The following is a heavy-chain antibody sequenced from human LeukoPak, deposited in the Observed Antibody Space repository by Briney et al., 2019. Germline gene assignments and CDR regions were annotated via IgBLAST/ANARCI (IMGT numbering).Heavy chain of an antibody. V-gene: IGHV4-59*01. CDR1: GGSISSYY. CDR2: IYYSGST. J-gene: IGHJ4*02. Sequence: SETLSLTCAVSGGSISSYYWSWIRQPPGKGLEWVGYIYYSGSTNYNPSLKSRVTISVDTSKNQFSLKLSSVTAADTAVYYCARSSYSGIDYWGQGTLVTVSS. CDR3: ARSSYSGIDY. D-gene: IGHD4-4*01.